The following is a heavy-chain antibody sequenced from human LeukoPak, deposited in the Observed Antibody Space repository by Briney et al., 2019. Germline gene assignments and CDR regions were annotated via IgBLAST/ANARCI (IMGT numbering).Heavy chain of an antibody. Sequence: ASVKVSCKTSGYTFTSYGISWVRQAPGQGLEWMGWMNPNSGNTGYAQKFQGRVTMARNTSISTAYMELSSLRSEDTAVYYCARRGLGSWRLDPWGQGTLVTVSS. CDR1: GYTFTSYG. D-gene: IGHD6-19*01. CDR3: ARRGLGSWRLDP. J-gene: IGHJ5*02. V-gene: IGHV1-8*02. CDR2: MNPNSGNT.